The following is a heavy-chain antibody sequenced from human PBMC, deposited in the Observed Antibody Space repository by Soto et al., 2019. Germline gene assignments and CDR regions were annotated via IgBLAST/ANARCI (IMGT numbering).Heavy chain of an antibody. CDR2: ISGSGGST. CDR1: GFTFSSYA. Sequence: GGSLRLSCAASGFTFSSYAMSWVRQAPGKRLEWVSAISGSGGSTFYADSVKGRFTISRDNSKNTLYLQMNSLRAEDTAVYYCAKQGYSSSWPGYFQHRGQGTLVTVSS. D-gene: IGHD6-13*01. J-gene: IGHJ1*01. V-gene: IGHV3-23*01. CDR3: AKQGYSSSWPGYFQH.